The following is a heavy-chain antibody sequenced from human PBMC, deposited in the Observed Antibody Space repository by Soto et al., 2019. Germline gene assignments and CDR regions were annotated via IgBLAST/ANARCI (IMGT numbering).Heavy chain of an antibody. CDR1: GWSFSAYY. Sequence: PSETLSLTCAVYGWSFSAYYWSWIRQPPGKGLEWIGEINHSGSTNYNPSLNSRVTISVDTSKNQFSLKLSSVTAADTAVYYCVRWVSYDSSGYYYGYYYYGMDVWGQGTTVTV. CDR3: VRWVSYDSSGYYYGYYYYGMDV. D-gene: IGHD3-22*01. J-gene: IGHJ6*02. V-gene: IGHV4-34*01. CDR2: INHSGST.